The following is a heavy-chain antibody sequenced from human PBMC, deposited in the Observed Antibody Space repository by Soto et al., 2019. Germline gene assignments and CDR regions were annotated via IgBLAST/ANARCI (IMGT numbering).Heavy chain of an antibody. V-gene: IGHV5-51*01. D-gene: IGHD2-15*01. CDR1: GYTFPSYW. J-gene: IGHJ4*02. Sequence: GESLKLSCKGSGYTFPSYWIGWERQMPGKGLEWMGIIYPGDSDARYSPSFQGQVTISVDMSISTSYLHLSSLKASDTAVYYCARDPSGGSRTDYWGQGTLVTVSS. CDR2: IYPGDSDA. CDR3: ARDPSGGSRTDY.